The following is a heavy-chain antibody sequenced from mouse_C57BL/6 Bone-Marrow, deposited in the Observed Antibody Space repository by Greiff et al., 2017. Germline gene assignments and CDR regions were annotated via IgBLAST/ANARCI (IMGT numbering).Heavy chain of an antibody. CDR1: GFTFSDYY. CDR2: INYDGSSN. D-gene: IGHD1-1*01. V-gene: IGHV5-16*01. CDR3: ARDSYYGSSWYFDV. Sequence: EVKLMESEGGLVQPGSSMKLSCTASGFTFSDYYMAWVRQVPEKGLEWVANINYDGSSNYYLYSLKSRFIISRDNAKKILYLQMSSLKSEDTATYYGARDSYYGSSWYFDVWGTGTTVTVSS. J-gene: IGHJ1*03.